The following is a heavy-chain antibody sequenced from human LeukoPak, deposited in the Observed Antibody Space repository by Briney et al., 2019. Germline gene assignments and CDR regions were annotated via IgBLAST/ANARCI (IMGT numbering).Heavy chain of an antibody. D-gene: IGHD5-24*01. J-gene: IGHJ3*02. V-gene: IGHV4-39*07. CDR3: ARDDRDGYNPGSWGAFDI. CDR2: IYYSGST. Sequence: SETLSPTCTVSGGSFSSSSYYWGWIRQPPGKGLEWIGSIYYSGSTYYNPSLKSRVTISVDTSKNQFSLKLSSVTAADTAVYYCARDDRDGYNPGSWGAFDIWGQGTMVTVSS. CDR1: GGSFSSSSYY.